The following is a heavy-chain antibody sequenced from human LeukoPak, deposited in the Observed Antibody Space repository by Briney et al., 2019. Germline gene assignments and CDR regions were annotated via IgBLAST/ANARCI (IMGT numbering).Heavy chain of an antibody. CDR2: ISSSGSII. Sequence: QTGGSLRLSCAASGFTFRSCELSWVRQAPAKGLEWVSYISSSGSIIYYADSVKGRFTISRDSAKSSLYLQMNSLRAEDTAVYYCAREDTGVAFDIWGQGTTVTV. CDR1: GFTFRSCE. D-gene: IGHD2-8*01. CDR3: AREDTGVAFDI. V-gene: IGHV3-48*03. J-gene: IGHJ3*02.